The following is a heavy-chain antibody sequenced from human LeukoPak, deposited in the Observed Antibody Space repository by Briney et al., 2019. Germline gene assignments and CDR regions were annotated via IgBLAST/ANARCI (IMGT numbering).Heavy chain of an antibody. V-gene: IGHV3-21*01. CDR3: ARFGREAPDY. D-gene: IGHD3-16*01. CDR1: GSTFSSYS. CDR2: ISSSSSYI. Sequence: GGSLRLSCAASGSTFSSYSMNRVRQAPGKGLEWVSSISSSSSYIYYADSVKGRFTISRDNAKNSLYLQMNSLRAEDTAVYYCARFGREAPDYWGQGTLVTVSS. J-gene: IGHJ4*02.